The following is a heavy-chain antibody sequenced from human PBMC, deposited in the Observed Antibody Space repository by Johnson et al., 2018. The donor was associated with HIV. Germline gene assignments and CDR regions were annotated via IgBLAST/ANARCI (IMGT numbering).Heavy chain of an antibody. CDR2: ISARGDTS. D-gene: IGHD6-13*01. J-gene: IGHJ3*02. CDR3: ARGDNAAAGDAFDI. CDR1: GFTFSNYA. Sequence: VQLLESGGGLVQPGGSLRLSCAVSGFTFSNYAMSWVRQAPGKGLEWVSAISARGDTSYYADSVKGRFTISRDNSKNTLYLQMNSLRAEDTAVYFCARGDNAAAGDAFDIWGQGTMVTVSS. V-gene: IGHV3-23*01.